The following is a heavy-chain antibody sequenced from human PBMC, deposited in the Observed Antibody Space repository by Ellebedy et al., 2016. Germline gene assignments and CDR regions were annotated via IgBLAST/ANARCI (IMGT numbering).Heavy chain of an antibody. CDR3: ARHDDTGSAVTAFDV. CDR2: VRYNGKT. Sequence: SETLSLTCIVSGGSMNSGVYMWGWIRQPPGSGLEWIGSVRYNGKTYYNPSLESRVTISADASKNQFSLKLTSVTAADTALNYCARHDDTGSAVTAFDVWGQGTLVSVSS. V-gene: IGHV4-39*01. CDR1: GGSMNSGVYM. D-gene: IGHD5-18*01. J-gene: IGHJ3*01.